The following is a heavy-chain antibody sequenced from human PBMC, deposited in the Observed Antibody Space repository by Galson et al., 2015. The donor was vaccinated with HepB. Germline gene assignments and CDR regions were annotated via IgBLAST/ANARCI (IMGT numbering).Heavy chain of an antibody. CDR1: GDSVSSNSAA. CDR2: TYYRSKWYN. V-gene: IGHV6-1*01. Sequence: CAISGDSVSSNSAAWNWIRQSPSRGLEWLGRTYYRSKWYNDYAVSVKSRITINPDTSKNQFSLQLNSVTPEDTAVYYCARDKIVVVVAATYSCFDYWGQGTLVTVSS. CDR3: ARDKIVVVVAATYSCFDY. D-gene: IGHD2-15*01. J-gene: IGHJ4*02.